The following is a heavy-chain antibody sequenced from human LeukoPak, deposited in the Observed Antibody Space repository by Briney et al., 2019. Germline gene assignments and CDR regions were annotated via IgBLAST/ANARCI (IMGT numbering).Heavy chain of an antibody. CDR3: AAAINYDILTGYFY. D-gene: IGHD3-9*01. Sequence: SETLSLTCAVYGGSFSGYYWSWIRQPPGKGLEWIGEINHSGSTNYNPSLKSRVTISVDTSKNQFPLKLSSVTAADTAVYYCAAAINYDILTGYFYWGQGTLVTVSS. V-gene: IGHV4-34*01. CDR2: INHSGST. CDR1: GGSFSGYY. J-gene: IGHJ4*02.